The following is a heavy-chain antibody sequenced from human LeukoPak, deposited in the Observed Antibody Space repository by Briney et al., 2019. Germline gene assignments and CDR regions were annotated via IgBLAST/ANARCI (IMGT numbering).Heavy chain of an antibody. CDR2: VSGTGRST. J-gene: IGHJ3*02. CDR1: GFTFSDYA. Sequence: PGRSLRLSCADSGFTFSDYAMCRGRPAPRKRVERGSSVSGTGRSTYYTDSLKSRVTISTDNSKNTLYVQMYTRRAEDTALYYCASTVNYYDSSGYYGGNAFDIWGQGTMVTVSS. D-gene: IGHD3-22*01. V-gene: IGHV3-23*01. CDR3: ASTVNYYDSSGYYGGNAFDI.